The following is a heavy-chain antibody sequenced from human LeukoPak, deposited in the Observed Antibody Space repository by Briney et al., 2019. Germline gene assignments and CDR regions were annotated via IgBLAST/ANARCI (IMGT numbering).Heavy chain of an antibody. CDR3: ARDRRGYDASGHYYSHFDF. CDR2: IISTSLET. J-gene: IGHJ4*02. D-gene: IGHD3-22*01. Sequence: GGSLRLSCTASGVAFGGYAMSWVRQAPGKGLECVSPIISTSLETYYADSVKGRFTISRDNAKNSLYLQMNSLRVEDTGIYYCARDRRGYDASGHYYSHFDFWGQGTPVPVSS. CDR1: GVAFGGYA. V-gene: IGHV3-21*06.